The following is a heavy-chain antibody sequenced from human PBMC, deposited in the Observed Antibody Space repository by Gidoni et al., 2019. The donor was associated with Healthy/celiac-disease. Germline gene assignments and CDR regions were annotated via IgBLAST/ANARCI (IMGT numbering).Heavy chain of an antibody. CDR3: ARDLPTGTTGLYYYYGMDV. V-gene: IGHV3-21*01. CDR2: ISSSSSYI. CDR1: GFTFSSYS. Sequence: EVQLVESGGGLVKPGGSLRLSCAASGFTFSSYSMNWVRQAPGKGLEWVSSISSSSSYIYYADSVKGRFNISRDNAKNSLYLQKNSLRAEDTAGYYWARDLPTGTTGLYYYYGMDVWGQGTTVTVSS. J-gene: IGHJ6*02. D-gene: IGHD4-17*01.